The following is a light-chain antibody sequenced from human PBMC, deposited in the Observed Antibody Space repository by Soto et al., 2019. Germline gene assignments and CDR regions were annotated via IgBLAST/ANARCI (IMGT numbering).Light chain of an antibody. CDR3: QQYERSPTT. V-gene: IGKV3-20*01. CDR2: CAS. Sequence: EIVLTQSPGTLSLSPGERATLSCRASQSVSSIYLAWYQQKPGQAPSLLIYCASRRATGIPDRFSGSGSGTDFKLTISRLETEDFAVYYCQQYERSPTTFGGGTKVEIK. J-gene: IGKJ4*01. CDR1: QSVSSIY.